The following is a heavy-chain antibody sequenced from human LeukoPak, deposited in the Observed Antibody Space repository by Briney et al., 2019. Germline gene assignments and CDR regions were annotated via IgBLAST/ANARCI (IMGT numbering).Heavy chain of an antibody. CDR3: ARDGYCSGGSCYTGGAFDI. V-gene: IGHV3-48*01. Sequence: GGSLRLSCVASGFTFSYYSMNWVRQAPGKGLEWVSYNHSISGEIWYADSVKGRFTISRDNSKNTLYLQMNSLRAEDTAVYYCARDGYCSGGSCYTGGAFDIWGQGTMVTVSS. J-gene: IGHJ3*02. CDR2: NHSISGEI. CDR1: GFTFSYYS. D-gene: IGHD2-15*01.